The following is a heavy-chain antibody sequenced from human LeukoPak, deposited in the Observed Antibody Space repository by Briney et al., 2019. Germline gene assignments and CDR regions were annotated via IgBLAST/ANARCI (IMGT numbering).Heavy chain of an antibody. CDR3: AGGVGNDAFDI. V-gene: IGHV4-59*01. Sequence: PSETLSLTCTVSGGSISSYNWSWIRQPPGKGLEWIGYIYYSGSTNYNPSLKSRVTISVDTSKNQFSLKLSSVTAADTAVYYCAGGVGNDAFDIWGQGTMVTVSS. D-gene: IGHD3-3*01. CDR2: IYYSGST. CDR1: GGSISSYN. J-gene: IGHJ3*02.